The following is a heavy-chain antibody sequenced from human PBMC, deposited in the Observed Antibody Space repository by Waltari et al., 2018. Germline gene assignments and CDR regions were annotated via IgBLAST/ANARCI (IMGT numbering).Heavy chain of an antibody. D-gene: IGHD4-17*01. Sequence: QVQLQQWGAGLLKPSETLSLTCAVYGGSFSGYYCSWIRQPPGKGLEWIGEINHSGSTNYSPFLKSGVTISVDTSKNQCSRKLSSVTAADTAVYYCAIGRKKSATTVTSGFDPWGQGTLVTVSS. CDR3: AIGRKKSATTVTSGFDP. V-gene: IGHV4-34*01. J-gene: IGHJ5*02. CDR2: INHSGST. CDR1: GGSFSGYY.